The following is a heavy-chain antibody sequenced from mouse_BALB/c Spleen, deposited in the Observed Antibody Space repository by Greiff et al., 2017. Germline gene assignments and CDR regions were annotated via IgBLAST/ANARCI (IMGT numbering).Heavy chain of an antibody. CDR2: IWSGGST. V-gene: IGHV2-4-1*01. D-gene: IGHD4-1*01. J-gene: IGHJ4*01. Sequence: QVQLKESGPGLVQPSQSLSITCAVSGFSLTSYGVHWVRQSPGKGLEWLGVIWSGGSTDYNAAFISRLSISKDNSKSQVFFKMNSLQADDTAIYYCARNLGLGLGAMDYWGQGTSVTVSS. CDR3: ARNLGLGLGAMDY. CDR1: GFSLTSYG.